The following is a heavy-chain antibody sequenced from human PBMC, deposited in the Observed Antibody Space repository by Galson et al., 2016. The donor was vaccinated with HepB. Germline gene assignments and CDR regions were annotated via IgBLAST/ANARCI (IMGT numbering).Heavy chain of an antibody. CDR1: GGSISSSEYY. Sequence: TLSLTCTVYGGSISSSEYYWAWIRQSPENGLEWIGAIYYSGNTYYNPSLKSRVTISVDTSKNQFSLKVYFMTAANTAVYYCARVGGSGNCFDPWGQGTLVTVSS. J-gene: IGHJ5*02. D-gene: IGHD3-10*01. CDR2: IYYSGNT. V-gene: IGHV4-39*07. CDR3: ARVGGSGNCFDP.